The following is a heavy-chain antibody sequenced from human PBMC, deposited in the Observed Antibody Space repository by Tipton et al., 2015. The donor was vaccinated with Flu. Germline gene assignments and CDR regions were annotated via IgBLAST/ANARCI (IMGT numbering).Heavy chain of an antibody. J-gene: IGHJ5*02. Sequence: GSLRLSCAVYGGSFSGYYWSWIRQPPGKGLEWIGEINHSGSTNYNPSLKSRVTISVDTSKNQFSLKLSSVTAADTAVYYCARIRASGGGQIWFDPWGQGTLVTVSS. V-gene: IGHV4-34*01. D-gene: IGHD6-19*01. CDR3: ARIRASGGGQIWFDP. CDR2: INHSGST. CDR1: GGSFSGYY.